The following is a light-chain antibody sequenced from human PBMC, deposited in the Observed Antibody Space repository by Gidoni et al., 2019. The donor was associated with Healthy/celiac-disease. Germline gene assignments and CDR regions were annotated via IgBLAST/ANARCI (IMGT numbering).Light chain of an antibody. V-gene: IGKV4-1*01. CDR1: QSVLYSSNNKNY. CDR3: QQYYSTPWT. Sequence: DIVMTQSPDSLAVSLGERATINCKSGQSVLYSSNNKNYLAWYQQKPGQPPKLLIYWASTRESGVPDRFSGSGSGTDFTLTTSSLQAEDVAVYYCQQYYSTPWTFGQGTKVEIK. CDR2: WAS. J-gene: IGKJ1*01.